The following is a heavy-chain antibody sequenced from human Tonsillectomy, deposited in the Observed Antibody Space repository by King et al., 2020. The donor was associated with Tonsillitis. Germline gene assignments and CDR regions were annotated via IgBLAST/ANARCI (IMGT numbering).Heavy chain of an antibody. CDR2: ISSSGTYT. CDR1: GFIFRSYS. Sequence: VQLVESGGGLVKPGGSLRLSCAASGFIFRSYSMNWVRQAPGKGLEWVSSISSSGTYTYYADSVKGRFTISRDNAKKEVYLQMSSLGAEDTGLYFCSRAGGYDSWGQGSQVTVSS. CDR3: SRAGGYDS. V-gene: IGHV3-21*01. J-gene: IGHJ4*02. D-gene: IGHD3-22*01.